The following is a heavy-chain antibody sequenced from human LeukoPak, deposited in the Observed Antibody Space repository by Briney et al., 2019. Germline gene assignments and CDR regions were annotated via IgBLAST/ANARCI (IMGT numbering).Heavy chain of an antibody. CDR2: ISYDGSNK. D-gene: IGHD6-6*01. J-gene: IGHJ4*02. Sequence: GGSLRLSCVASGLAFSSYAIHWVRQAPGKGLEWVAVISYDGSNKYYADSVKGRFTISRDNSKNTLYLQMNSLRAEDTAVYYCARDYRAARKYFDYWGQGTLVTVSS. CDR3: ARDYRAARKYFDY. CDR1: GLAFSSYA. V-gene: IGHV3-30-3*01.